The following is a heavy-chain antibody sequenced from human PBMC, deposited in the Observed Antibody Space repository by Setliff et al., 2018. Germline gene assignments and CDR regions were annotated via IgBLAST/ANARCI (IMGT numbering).Heavy chain of an antibody. CDR3: ARVKVIVGATPRTYYMDV. CDR1: GYTFTSYD. J-gene: IGHJ6*03. V-gene: IGHV1-8*03. CDR2: MNPNSGNT. D-gene: IGHD1-26*01. Sequence: ASVKVSCKASGYTFTSYDINWVRQATGQGLEWMGWMNPNSGNTGYAQKFQGRVTITRNTSVSTAYMELSSLRSEDTAVYYCARVKVIVGATPRTYYMDVWGKGTTVTVSS.